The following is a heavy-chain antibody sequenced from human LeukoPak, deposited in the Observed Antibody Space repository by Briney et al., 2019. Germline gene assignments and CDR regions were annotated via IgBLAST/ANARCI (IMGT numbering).Heavy chain of an antibody. CDR1: GFTFSDAW. CDR3: SAGTGRSDFDY. V-gene: IGHV3-15*01. Sequence: GGSLRLSCAASGFTFSDAWVSWVRQAPGKGLEWIGRIKSETNGGTIDYAAPVNGRFTLSRDDSKHTLDLQMNSLKTEDTGVYYCSAGTGRSDFDYWVQGTLVIVSS. CDR2: IKSETNGGTI. D-gene: IGHD1-1*01. J-gene: IGHJ4*02.